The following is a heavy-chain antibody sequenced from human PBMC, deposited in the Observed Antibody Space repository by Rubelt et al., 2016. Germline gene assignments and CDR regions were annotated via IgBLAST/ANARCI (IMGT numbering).Heavy chain of an antibody. CDR2: IYRSWTT. CDR3: ARDQVLGNDDDGFDV. D-gene: IGHD1-1*01. V-gene: IGHV4-59*04. Sequence: QVPLLESGPGLVQPSETLSLTCTVSGGSISPSSWSWIRQPPGQGLEWIGYIYRSWTTYYDPSLMSRVPISVDTAKNQFARKVSSLTAADTAVYYSARDQVLGNDDDGFDVWGQGTQVTVSS. CDR1: GGSISPSS. J-gene: IGHJ4*02.